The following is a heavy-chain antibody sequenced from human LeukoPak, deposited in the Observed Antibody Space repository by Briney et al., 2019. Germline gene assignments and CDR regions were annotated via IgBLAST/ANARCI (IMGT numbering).Heavy chain of an antibody. Sequence: SHTLSLTWAGYGGSFSGHYWSWIRQPPRNGLEWIAEIHHNGSTNYNPSLKSRVTISVDTSKNQFSLKLSSVTAADTAVYYCARRYCSSTSCYSNSGFDYWGQGTLVTVSS. CDR2: IHHNGST. J-gene: IGHJ4*02. V-gene: IGHV4-34*01. CDR1: GGSFSGHY. CDR3: ARRYCSSTSCYSNSGFDY. D-gene: IGHD2-2*01.